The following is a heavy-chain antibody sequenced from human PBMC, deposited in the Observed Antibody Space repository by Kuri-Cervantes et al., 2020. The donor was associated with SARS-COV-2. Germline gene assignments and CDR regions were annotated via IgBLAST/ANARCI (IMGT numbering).Heavy chain of an antibody. CDR3: VRDGDHWNFDY. V-gene: IGHV3-74*01. CDR1: GFTFSGHW. J-gene: IGHJ4*02. Sequence: GGSLRLSCAVPGFTFSGHWIHRVRQAPGKGLVWVSRINPDGSYTNNADSVKGRFTLSRDNAKNMLFLQMNSLRAEDTAVYYCVRDGDHWNFDYWGQGTLVTVSS. D-gene: IGHD1-1*01. CDR2: INPDGSYT.